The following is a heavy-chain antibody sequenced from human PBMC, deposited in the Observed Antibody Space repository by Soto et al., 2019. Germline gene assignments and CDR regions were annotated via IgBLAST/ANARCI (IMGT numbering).Heavy chain of an antibody. CDR2: IIDDGGRA. CDR1: GFTFNRYA. CDR3: AKDKMEQWLVGGYFDY. Sequence: GGSLRLSCSASGFTFNRYAMGWVRQAPGKGLEWVSAIIDDGGRAYYADSVKGRFTISRDNFKNTLSLQMNSLRAEDTAVYYCAKDKMEQWLVGGYFDYWCQGTQVTVSS. D-gene: IGHD6-19*01. V-gene: IGHV3-23*01. J-gene: IGHJ4*02.